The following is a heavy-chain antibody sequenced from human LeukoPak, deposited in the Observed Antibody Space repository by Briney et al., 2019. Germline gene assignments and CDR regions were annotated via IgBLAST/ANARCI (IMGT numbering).Heavy chain of an antibody. V-gene: IGHV4-59*01. CDR3: ARGGASSRYFDY. D-gene: IGHD6-6*01. J-gene: IGHJ4*02. CDR1: GVSISGDY. Sequence: PSETLSLTCTVYGVSISGDYWSWIRQPPGKGLEWIAFIYYSGSTNYNPSLKSRVTISVDTSKNQLSLKLSSVTAADTAVYYCARGGASSRYFDYWGQGTLVTVSS. CDR2: IYYSGST.